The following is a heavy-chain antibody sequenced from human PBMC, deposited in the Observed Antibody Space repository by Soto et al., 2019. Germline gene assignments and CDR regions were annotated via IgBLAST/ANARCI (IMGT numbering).Heavy chain of an antibody. D-gene: IGHD5-18*01. CDR1: GGTFSSYA. V-gene: IGHV1-69*01. Sequence: QVQLVQSGAEVKKPGSSVKVSCKASGGTFSSYAISWVRQAPGQGLEWMGGIIPIFGTANYAQKFQGRVTITADESTSTAHMELRSLRFEDTAVYYCARGYSYGQNAFDIWGQGTMVTVSS. CDR3: ARGYSYGQNAFDI. J-gene: IGHJ3*02. CDR2: IIPIFGTA.